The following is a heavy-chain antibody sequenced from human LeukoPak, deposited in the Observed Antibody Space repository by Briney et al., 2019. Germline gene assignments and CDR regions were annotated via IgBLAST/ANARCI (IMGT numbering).Heavy chain of an antibody. Sequence: ASVKVSCKASGYSFTSYYMHWVRQAPGQGLEWMGWSNPNSGGTNYAQKFQGRVTMTRDTSISTAYMELSRVISDDTAVYYCAREYSRYSGTYYDYWGQGTLVTVSS. CDR1: GYSFTSYY. J-gene: IGHJ4*02. CDR2: SNPNSGGT. V-gene: IGHV1-2*02. D-gene: IGHD5-12*01. CDR3: AREYSRYSGTYYDY.